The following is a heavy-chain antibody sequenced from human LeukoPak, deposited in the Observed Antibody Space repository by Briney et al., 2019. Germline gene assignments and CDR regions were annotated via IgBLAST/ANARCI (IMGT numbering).Heavy chain of an antibody. CDR1: GFTSGDYS. CDR3: ARGPTRIGVAGTWALDY. J-gene: IGHJ4*02. Sequence: PGGSLRLSCAASGFTSGDYSMKWVRQAPGKGLEWVSSISSGNSYIYYGDSVKGRFTISRDNAKTSLYLQMNSLRDEDTAVYYCARGPTRIGVAGTWALDYWGQGTLVTVSS. D-gene: IGHD6-19*01. V-gene: IGHV3-21*01. CDR2: ISSGNSYI.